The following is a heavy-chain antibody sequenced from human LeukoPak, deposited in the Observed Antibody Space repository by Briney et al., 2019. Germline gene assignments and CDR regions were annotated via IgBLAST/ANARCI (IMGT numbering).Heavy chain of an antibody. CDR1: GGTFSSYA. CDR2: IIPILGIA. CDR3: ARGPYSSGWTIDY. V-gene: IGHV1-69*04. Sequence: WASVKVSCKASGGTFSSYAISWVRQAPGQGLEWMGRIIPILGIANYAQKFQGRVTITADKSTSTAYMELSSLRSEDTAVYYCARGPYSSGWTIDYWGQGTLVTVSS. J-gene: IGHJ4*02. D-gene: IGHD6-19*01.